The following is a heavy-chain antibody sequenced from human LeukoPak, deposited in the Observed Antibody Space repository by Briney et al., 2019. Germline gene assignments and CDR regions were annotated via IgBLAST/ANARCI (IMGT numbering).Heavy chain of an antibody. CDR1: GGSISSSTYY. CDR2: ISYSGTT. V-gene: IGHV4-39*07. CDR3: ARDSGGEDIVVVPAAPITRGYYYYYMDV. D-gene: IGHD2-2*01. Sequence: SETLSLTCTVSGGSISSSTYYWAWIRQPPGKGLEWLGSISYSGTTYYNPSLKSRVTISVDTSENQFSLKLSSVTAADTAVYYCARDSGGEDIVVVPAAPITRGYYYYYMDVWGKGTTVTVSS. J-gene: IGHJ6*03.